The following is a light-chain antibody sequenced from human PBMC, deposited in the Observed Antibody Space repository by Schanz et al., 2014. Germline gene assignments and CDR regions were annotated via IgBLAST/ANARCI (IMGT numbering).Light chain of an antibody. CDR3: SSYTSSSSRV. CDR1: SSDVGAYNY. Sequence: QSALTQPPSASGSPGQSVTISCTGTSSDVGAYNYVSWFQQHPGKAPKLMIYDVSKRPSGVPDRFSGSKSGNTASLTIPGLQAEDEADYYCSSYTSSSSRVFGGGTKLTVL. J-gene: IGLJ2*01. V-gene: IGLV2-8*01. CDR2: DVS.